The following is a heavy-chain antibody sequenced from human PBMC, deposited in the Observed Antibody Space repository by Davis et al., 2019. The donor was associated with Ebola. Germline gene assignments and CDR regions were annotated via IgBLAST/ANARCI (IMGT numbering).Heavy chain of an antibody. J-gene: IGHJ6*02. CDR2: IIPIFGTA. CDR1: GGTFSSYA. V-gene: IGHV1-69*06. Sequence: SVKVSCKASGGTFSSYAISWVRQAPGQGLEWMGGIIPIFGTANYAQKFQGRVTITADKSTTTAYMELSSLRSEDTAVYYCAREPKASRSEYYYYGMDVWGQGTTVTVSS. D-gene: IGHD1-14*01. CDR3: AREPKASRSEYYYYGMDV.